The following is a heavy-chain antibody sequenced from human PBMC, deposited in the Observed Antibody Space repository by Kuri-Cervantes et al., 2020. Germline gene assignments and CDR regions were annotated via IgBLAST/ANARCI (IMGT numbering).Heavy chain of an antibody. D-gene: IGHD3-10*01. J-gene: IGHJ4*02. Sequence: GSLRLSCAASGFTFSSYGMHWVRQAPGKGLEWVAVIWYDGSNKYYADSVKGRFTISRDNSKNTLYLQMNSLRAEDTAVYYCARAGGDLYYGSGLDYWGQGTLSPSPQ. CDR1: GFTFSSYG. CDR2: IWYDGSNK. V-gene: IGHV3-33*01. CDR3: ARAGGDLYYGSGLDY.